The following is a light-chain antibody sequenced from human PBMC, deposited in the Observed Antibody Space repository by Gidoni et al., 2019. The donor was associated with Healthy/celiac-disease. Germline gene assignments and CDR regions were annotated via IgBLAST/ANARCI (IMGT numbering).Light chain of an antibody. CDR2: KAS. CDR3: QQHNTYWT. Sequence: IQMTQSPSALSLSVGDTVTITCRASRNIVNWLAWYQQKPGKAPKLLVYKASVLQTGVPLRFSGTGYGTEFTLTINRLQPDDFATYYCQQHNTYWTFGLGTKVE. V-gene: IGKV1-5*03. J-gene: IGKJ1*01. CDR1: RNIVNW.